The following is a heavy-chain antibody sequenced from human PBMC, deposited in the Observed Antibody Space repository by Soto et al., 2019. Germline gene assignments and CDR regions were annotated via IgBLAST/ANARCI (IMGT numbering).Heavy chain of an antibody. D-gene: IGHD1-26*01. CDR1: GGSINNNGYF. CDR3: ASGPSGDKVDY. J-gene: IGHJ4*02. CDR2: IYNRGST. Sequence: QVQLQESGPGVVEPSQTLSLTCTVSGGSINNNGYFWSWIRQPPGSGLEWIGHIYNRGSTYSNPSLRSRLTKSVEPSKYLCSLKLSSVAAADTAVYYCASGPSGDKVDYWGQGTLVTVSS. V-gene: IGHV4-30-4*01.